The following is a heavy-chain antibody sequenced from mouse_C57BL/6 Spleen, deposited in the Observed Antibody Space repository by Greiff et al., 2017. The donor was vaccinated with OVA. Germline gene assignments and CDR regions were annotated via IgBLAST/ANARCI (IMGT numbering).Heavy chain of an antibody. V-gene: IGHV1-62-2*01. CDR1: GYTFTEYT. D-gene: IGHD1-1*01. J-gene: IGHJ4*01. Sequence: VQLQQSGAELVKPGASVKLSCKASGYTFTEYTIHWVKQRSGQGLEWIGWFYPGSGSIKYNEKFKDKATLTADKSSSTVYMELSRLTSEDSAVYFCARHEEVSHYYGSSYDAMDYWGQGTSVTVSS. CDR3: ARHEEVSHYYGSSYDAMDY. CDR2: FYPGSGSI.